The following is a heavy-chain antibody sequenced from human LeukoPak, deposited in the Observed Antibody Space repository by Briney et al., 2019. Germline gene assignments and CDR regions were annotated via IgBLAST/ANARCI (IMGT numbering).Heavy chain of an antibody. CDR1: GYTFTGYY. V-gene: IGHV1-2*02. J-gene: IGHJ4*02. CDR2: INPNSGGT. D-gene: IGHD4-11*01. CDR3: AREVVGTTVTIEFDY. Sequence: AASVKVSCKASGYTFTGYYMHWVRQAPGQGLEWMGWINPNSGGTNYAQKFQGRVTMTRDTSISTAYMELSRLRSDDTAVYYCAREVVGTTVTIEFDYWGQGTLVTVSS.